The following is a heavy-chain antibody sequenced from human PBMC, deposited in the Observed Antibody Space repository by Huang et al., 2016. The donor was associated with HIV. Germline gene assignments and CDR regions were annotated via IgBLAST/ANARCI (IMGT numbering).Heavy chain of an antibody. V-gene: IGHV3-30*02. CDR2: IRYEGSNK. D-gene: IGHD3-22*01. CDR3: AKIKDYDSIGYLDY. J-gene: IGHJ4*02. Sequence: QVQLVESGGGVVQPGGSLRLSCAASGFMFSSYGMHWVRQAPGRGLEWVAFIRYEGSNKYYAESVKGRFTISRDSVKNTLYLQINSLRVEDTAVYYCAKIKDYDSIGYLDYWGQGTLVTVSS. CDR1: GFMFSSYG.